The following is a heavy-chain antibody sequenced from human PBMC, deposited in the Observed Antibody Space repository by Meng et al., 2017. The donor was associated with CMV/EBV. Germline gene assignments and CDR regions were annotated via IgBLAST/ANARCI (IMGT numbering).Heavy chain of an antibody. CDR3: EREVRIAAAGTSAFDI. Sequence: GESLKISCAASGFTFSSYSMNWVRQAPGKGLEWVSSISSSSSYIYYADSVKGRFTISRDNAKNSLYLQMNSLRAEDTAVYYYEREVRIAAAGTSAFDIWGQGTMVTVSS. CDR1: GFTFSSYS. D-gene: IGHD6-13*01. CDR2: ISSSSSYI. V-gene: IGHV3-21*01. J-gene: IGHJ3*02.